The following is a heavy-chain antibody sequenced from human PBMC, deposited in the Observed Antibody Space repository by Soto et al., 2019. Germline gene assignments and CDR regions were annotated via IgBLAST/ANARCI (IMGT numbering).Heavy chain of an antibody. V-gene: IGHV1-18*01. J-gene: IGHJ4*02. CDR2: IIAHNGNT. CDR1: GYTFTSYG. CDR3: ARGRYGDY. Sequence: QVHLVQSGAEVKKPGASVKVSCKGSGYTFTSYGITWVRQAPGQGLEWMGWIIAHNGNTDYAQKLQGRVTVTRDTSTSTAYMELRSVRSDDTAVYYCARGRYGDYWGQGALVTVSS. D-gene: IGHD1-1*01.